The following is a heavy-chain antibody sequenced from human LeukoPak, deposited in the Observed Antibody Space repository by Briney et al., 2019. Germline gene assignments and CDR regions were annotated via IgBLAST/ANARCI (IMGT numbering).Heavy chain of an antibody. CDR3: ARGSGRLDYYYYMDA. D-gene: IGHD6-25*01. J-gene: IGHJ6*03. V-gene: IGHV3-13*01. CDR1: GFTFSSYD. Sequence: GGSLRLSCAASGFTFSSYDMHWVRQATGKGLEWGSAIGTAGDTYYPGSVKGRFTISRENAKNSLYLQMNSLRAGDTAVYYCARGSGRLDYYYYMDAWGKGTTVTVSS. CDR2: IGTAGDT.